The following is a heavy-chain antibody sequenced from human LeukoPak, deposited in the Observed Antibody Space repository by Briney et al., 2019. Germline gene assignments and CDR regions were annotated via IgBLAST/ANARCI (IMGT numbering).Heavy chain of an antibody. D-gene: IGHD6-6*01. CDR3: ARSEFSRAIYFDP. CDR1: VYTFTNYY. J-gene: IGHJ5*02. CDR2: IDPSGGST. Sequence: ASVKVSFTASVYTFTNYYMHWVRQAPGRGLEWMGIIDPSGGSTTYAQNFQGRVTMTRDTSTSTVYMNLTILRSEDTAVYYCARSEFSRAIYFDPWGQGTLVTVSS. V-gene: IGHV1-46*01.